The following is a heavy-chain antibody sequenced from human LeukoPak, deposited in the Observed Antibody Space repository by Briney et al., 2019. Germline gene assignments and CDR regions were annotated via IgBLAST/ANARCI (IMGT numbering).Heavy chain of an antibody. J-gene: IGHJ4*02. CDR2: INPNSGGT. Sequence: ASVKVSCKASGYTFTGYYMHWVRQAPGKGLEWVGWINPNSGGTNYAQKFQGRVTMTRDTSISTAYMELSRLRSDDTAVYYCARDSSGWYFYYWGQGTLVTVSS. CDR1: GYTFTGYY. V-gene: IGHV1-2*02. CDR3: ARDSSGWYFYY. D-gene: IGHD6-19*01.